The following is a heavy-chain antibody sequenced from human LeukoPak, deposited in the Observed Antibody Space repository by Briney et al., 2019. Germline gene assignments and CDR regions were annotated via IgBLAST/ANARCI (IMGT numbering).Heavy chain of an antibody. Sequence: PSETLSLTCAVYGGSFSGYYWSWIRQPPGKGLEWIGEINHSGSTNYNPSLKSRVTISVDTSKNQFSLKLSSVTAADTAVYYCARVGGSYYRGPFDYWGQGTLVTVSS. V-gene: IGHV4-34*01. CDR1: GGSFSGYY. D-gene: IGHD3-10*01. CDR3: ARVGGSYYRGPFDY. CDR2: INHSGST. J-gene: IGHJ4*02.